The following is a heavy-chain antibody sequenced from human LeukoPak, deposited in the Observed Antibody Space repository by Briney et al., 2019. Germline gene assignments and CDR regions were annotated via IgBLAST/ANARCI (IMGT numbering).Heavy chain of an antibody. J-gene: IGHJ3*02. V-gene: IGHV4-39*01. Sequence: SETLSLTCTVSGGSISSSSYYWGWIRQPPGKGLEWIGSIYYSGSTYYNPSLRSRVTMSVDTSKNQFSLKLSSVTAADTAVYCARHEWGITNAFDIWGQGTMVTVSS. CDR1: GGSISSSSYY. D-gene: IGHD1-14*01. CDR3: ARHEWGITNAFDI. CDR2: IYYSGST.